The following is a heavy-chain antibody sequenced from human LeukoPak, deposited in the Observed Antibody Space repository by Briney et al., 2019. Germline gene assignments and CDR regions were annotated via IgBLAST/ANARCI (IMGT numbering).Heavy chain of an antibody. CDR2: IYPGDSDN. Sequence: GESLKTSRKGSGYSLTNYWIARVRQISGKGLELVGIIYPGDSDNRYRPSLQGQVTISADKSISTAYLQWSSLKASDTAMYYCARHDCSSTSCYHSGMDVWGQGTTVTVSS. D-gene: IGHD2-2*01. CDR3: ARHDCSSTSCYHSGMDV. V-gene: IGHV5-51*01. J-gene: IGHJ6*02. CDR1: GYSLTNYW.